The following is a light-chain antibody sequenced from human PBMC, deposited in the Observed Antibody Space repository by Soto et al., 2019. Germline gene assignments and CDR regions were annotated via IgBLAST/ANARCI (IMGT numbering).Light chain of an antibody. V-gene: IGKV3D-20*02. CDR3: QQRSNWPIT. CDR2: GAS. J-gene: IGKJ5*01. Sequence: EIVLTQSPGTLSLSPGQRATLSCRASQSVSSSYLAWYRQKPGQAPRLLIFGASIRATGIPDRFSGSGSGTDFTLTISRLEPEDFAVYYCQQRSNWPITFGQGTRLEIK. CDR1: QSVSSSY.